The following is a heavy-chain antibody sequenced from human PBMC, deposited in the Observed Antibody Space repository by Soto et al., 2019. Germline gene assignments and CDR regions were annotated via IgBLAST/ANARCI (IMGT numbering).Heavy chain of an antibody. CDR2: VSTSGRST. CDR3: VKQAHGLDGVAFDY. D-gene: IGHD2-15*01. Sequence: GGSLRLSCSASGFIFSESTIYWVRQVPGKGLEAISAVSTSGRSTYYADSVKDRFAISRDNSKNTLFLQMGSLRPEDTAIYYCVKQAHGLDGVAFDYWGQGTQVTVSS. CDR1: GFIFSEST. V-gene: IGHV3-64D*06. J-gene: IGHJ4*02.